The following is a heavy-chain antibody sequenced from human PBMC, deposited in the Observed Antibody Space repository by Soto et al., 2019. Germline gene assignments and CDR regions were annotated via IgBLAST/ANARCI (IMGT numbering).Heavy chain of an antibody. CDR3: ARELSWSGRDY. D-gene: IGHD3-10*01. Sequence: EVQLVESGGGLVQPGGSLRLSCAASGFRFNTNWMSWVRLAPGKGLEWVANIKHDGSERNHVDSVRGRFTISIDNAKSSLYLQMNSLRVEDTAVYYCARELSWSGRDYWGQGTLVIVSP. CDR2: IKHDGSER. J-gene: IGHJ4*02. CDR1: GFRFNTNW. V-gene: IGHV3-7*01.